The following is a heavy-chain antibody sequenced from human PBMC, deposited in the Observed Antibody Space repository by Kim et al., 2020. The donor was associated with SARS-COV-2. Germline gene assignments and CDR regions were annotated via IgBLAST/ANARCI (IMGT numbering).Heavy chain of an antibody. CDR3: ARHDYDSSSSAYDY. V-gene: IGHV5-51*01. Sequence: SPSFQGQVTISADKSINTAYLQWSSLKASDTAMYYCARHDYDSSSSAYDYWGQGTLVTVSS. D-gene: IGHD6-6*01. J-gene: IGHJ4*02.